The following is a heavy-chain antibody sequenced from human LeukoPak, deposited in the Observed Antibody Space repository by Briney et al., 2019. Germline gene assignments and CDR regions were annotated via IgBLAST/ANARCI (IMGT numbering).Heavy chain of an antibody. D-gene: IGHD3-10*01. CDR1: GFTFSSYD. J-gene: IGHJ4*02. V-gene: IGHV3-13*01. CDR3: ARDQELWFGELSFDY. Sequence: GGSLRLSCAASGFTFSSYDMHWVRQATGKGLEWVSAIGTAGDTYYPGSVKGRFTISRENAKNSLYLQMNSLRAEDTAVYYCARDQELWFGELSFDYWGQGTLVTVSS. CDR2: IGTAGDT.